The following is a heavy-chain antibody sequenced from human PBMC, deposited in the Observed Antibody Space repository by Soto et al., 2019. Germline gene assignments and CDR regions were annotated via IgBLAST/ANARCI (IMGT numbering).Heavy chain of an antibody. V-gene: IGHV1-2*02. CDR2: INTNSGGT. D-gene: IGHD3-3*01. Sequence: QVQLVQSGAEVKKPGASVKVSCKASGYTFTGYYMHWVRQAPGQGLEWMGWINTNSGGTNYAQKFQGGVTMTRDTSISTAYRELSRLRSDDTAVYYCARAPHFWSGYSGEYGMDVWGQGTTVTVSS. CDR3: ARAPHFWSGYSGEYGMDV. J-gene: IGHJ6*02. CDR1: GYTFTGYY.